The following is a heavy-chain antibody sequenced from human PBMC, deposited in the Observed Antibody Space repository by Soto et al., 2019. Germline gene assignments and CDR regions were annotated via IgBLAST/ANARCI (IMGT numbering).Heavy chain of an antibody. J-gene: IGHJ4*02. D-gene: IGHD2-15*01. CDR3: AREVDDCSGGSCYSHFDY. CDR1: GYTFTSYY. CDR2: INPSGGST. V-gene: IGHV1-46*03. Sequence: ASVKVSCKASGYTFTSYYMHLVRQAPGQGLEWMGIINPSGGSTSYAQKFQGRVTMTRDTSTSTVYMELSSLRSEDTAVYYCAREVDDCSGGSCYSHFDYWGQGTLVTVSS.